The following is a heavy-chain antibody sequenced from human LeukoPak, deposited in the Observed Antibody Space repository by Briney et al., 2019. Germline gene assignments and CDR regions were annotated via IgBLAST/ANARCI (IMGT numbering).Heavy chain of an antibody. D-gene: IGHD3-9*01. CDR2: IKQDGSEK. Sequence: AGGSLRLSCAASGFTFSSYWMSWVRQAPGKGLEWVANIKQDGSEKYYVDSVKGRFTISRDNAKNSLYLQMNSLRAEDTAVYYCARGDLDILTGWYFDYWGQGTLVTASS. CDR1: GFTFSSYW. V-gene: IGHV3-7*01. J-gene: IGHJ4*02. CDR3: ARGDLDILTGWYFDY.